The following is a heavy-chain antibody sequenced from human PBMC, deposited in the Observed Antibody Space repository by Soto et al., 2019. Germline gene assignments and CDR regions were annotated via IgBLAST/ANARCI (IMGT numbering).Heavy chain of an antibody. J-gene: IGHJ4*02. V-gene: IGHV3-53*02. CDR3: ARVGASESFFDY. D-gene: IGHD3-16*01. Sequence: EVQLVETGGGLMQPGGSLRLSCVVSGFTLSDNRMTWVRQAPGQGLEWVADLYFYGSANYADSVRGRFTISKDDSKNTLFLDMNDLRAEDTAVYFCARVGASESFFDYWGQGTLVSVSP. CDR1: GFTLSDNR. CDR2: LYFYGSA.